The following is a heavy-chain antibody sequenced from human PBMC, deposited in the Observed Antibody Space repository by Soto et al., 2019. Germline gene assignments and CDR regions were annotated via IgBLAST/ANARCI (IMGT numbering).Heavy chain of an antibody. V-gene: IGHV1-8*01. CDR1: GYTFATYD. D-gene: IGHD2-21*01. J-gene: IGHJ5*01. CDR3: ARSDGYNFNWLDS. CDR2: MNPNSGNT. Sequence: QVQLVQSGAEVKTPGASVKVSCKASGYTFATYDMNWVRHAPGQGLEWMGWMNPNSGNTGYAQKFQGRLTMTRDTALSVAHMELSSLRNEDTAVYYCARSDGYNFNWLDSWGQGTLVTISA.